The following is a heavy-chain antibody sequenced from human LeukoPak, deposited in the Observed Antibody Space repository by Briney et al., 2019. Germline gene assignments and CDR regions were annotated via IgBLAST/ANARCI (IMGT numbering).Heavy chain of an antibody. CDR1: GFTFSSYG. Sequence: GGTLRHSCAASGFTFSSYGMSWVRQAPGKGLEWVGRIKSKTDGGTTDYAAPVKGRFTISRDDSKNTLYLQMNSLKTEDTAVYYCTTYFSSGYDYWGQGTLVTVSS. CDR3: TTYFSSGYDY. V-gene: IGHV3-15*01. D-gene: IGHD6-19*01. CDR2: IKSKTDGGTT. J-gene: IGHJ4*02.